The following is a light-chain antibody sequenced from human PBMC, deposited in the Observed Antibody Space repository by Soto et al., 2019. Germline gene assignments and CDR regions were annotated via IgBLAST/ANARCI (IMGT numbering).Light chain of an antibody. Sequence: EIVLTQSPGTLSLSPGERATLSCRASQSVSSSYLAWYQQKPGQAPRPLIYGASSRATGIPDRFSGSGSGTDFTLTISRLEPEDFAVYYCQQYGRSPATFGQGTRLEIK. CDR3: QQYGRSPAT. J-gene: IGKJ5*01. CDR1: QSVSSSY. CDR2: GAS. V-gene: IGKV3-20*01.